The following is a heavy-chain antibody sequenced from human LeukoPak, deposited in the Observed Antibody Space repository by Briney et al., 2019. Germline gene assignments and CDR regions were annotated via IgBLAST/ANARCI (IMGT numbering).Heavy chain of an antibody. CDR2: INPNRGGT. CDR1: GYPFTDYY. CDR3: ARGLGCYPGIPRDF. V-gene: IGHV1-2*02. J-gene: IGHJ4*02. Sequence: ASVKDSSMASGYPFTDYYMHWVRQAPGQGLEWMGWINPNRGGTDYAQKFQGRVTMTRDTSISTAYMELSRLRYDDTAVYYCARGLGCYPGIPRDFWGQGTLVTVSS. D-gene: IGHD3-16*02.